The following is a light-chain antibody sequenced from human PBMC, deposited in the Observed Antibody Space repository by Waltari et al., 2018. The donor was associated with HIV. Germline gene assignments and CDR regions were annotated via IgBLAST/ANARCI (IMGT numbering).Light chain of an antibody. CDR2: LEGGGGY. J-gene: IGLJ3*02. CDR3: ETWDSSTWV. CDR1: SGHSRNI. Sequence: QPVLTQSSSASASLGSSVKLTCTLTSGHSRNIIAWHQQQPGKAPRYLMKLEGGGGYNKGSGVPDLFAGSSAGADRDLTISHLQFEDEADYYCETWDSSTWVFGGGTKVTVL. V-gene: IGLV4-60*02.